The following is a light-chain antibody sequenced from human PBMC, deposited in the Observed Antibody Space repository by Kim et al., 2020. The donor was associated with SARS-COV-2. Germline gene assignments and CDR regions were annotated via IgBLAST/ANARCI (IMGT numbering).Light chain of an antibody. CDR1: QSVSNNY. CDR2: GAS. V-gene: IGKV3-20*01. CDR3: QQCDTSPYT. J-gene: IGKJ2*01. Sequence: LSPGESATLACRATQSVSNNYLAWYQQKPGQAPRLLIYGASSRATGIPDRFSGSGSGTDFTLTISRLEPEDFAVYYCQQCDTSPYTFGQGTKLEI.